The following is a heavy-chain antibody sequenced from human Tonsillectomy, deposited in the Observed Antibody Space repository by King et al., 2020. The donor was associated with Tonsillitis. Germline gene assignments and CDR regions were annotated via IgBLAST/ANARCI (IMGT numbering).Heavy chain of an antibody. Sequence: QLVQSGAEVKKPGESLKISCKGFGDRFTTYWIGWGRQMPGKGLEWMGTIYPSDSDTSYSPSFQGQGTIPVDRSISTAYLQWSSLKASDTAIYFCARRAYGSGSYADHWGQGTPVTVSS. D-gene: IGHD3-10*01. CDR2: IYPSDSDT. CDR3: ARRAYGSGSYADH. CDR1: GDRFTTYW. J-gene: IGHJ4*02. V-gene: IGHV5-51*03.